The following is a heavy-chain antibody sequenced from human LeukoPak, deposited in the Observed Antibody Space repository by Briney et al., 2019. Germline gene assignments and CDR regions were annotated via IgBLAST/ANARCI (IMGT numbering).Heavy chain of an antibody. CDR2: INWNGGST. V-gene: IGHV3-20*04. CDR3: ARDIVLIAVAVRGSFDI. J-gene: IGHJ3*02. Sequence: PGGSLRLSCAASGFTFSSYNMNWVRQVPGKGLEWVSGINWNGGSTGYADSVKGRFTISRDNAKNSLYLQMNSLRAEDTALYYCARDIVLIAVAVRGSFDIWGQGTMVTVSS. D-gene: IGHD6-19*01. CDR1: GFTFSSYN.